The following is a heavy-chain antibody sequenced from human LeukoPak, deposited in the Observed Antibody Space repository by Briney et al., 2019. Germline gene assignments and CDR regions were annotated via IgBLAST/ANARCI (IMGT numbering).Heavy chain of an antibody. CDR1: GGSISSYY. CDR2: IYTSGST. J-gene: IGHJ2*01. CDR3: ARDLRQRDWYFDL. V-gene: IGHV4-4*07. Sequence: PSETLSLTCTVSGGSISSYYWSWIRQPAGEGLEWIGRIYTSGSTNYNPSLKSRVTMSVDTSKNQFSLKLSSVTAADTAVYYCARDLRQRDWYFDLWGRGTLVTVSS.